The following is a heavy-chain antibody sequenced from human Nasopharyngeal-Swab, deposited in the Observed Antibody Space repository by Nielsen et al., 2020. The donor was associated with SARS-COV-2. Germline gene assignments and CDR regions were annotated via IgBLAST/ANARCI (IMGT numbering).Heavy chain of an antibody. CDR3: AKGYSGSYYYGMDV. CDR2: ISYDGSNK. J-gene: IGHJ6*02. V-gene: IGHV3-30*18. D-gene: IGHD1-26*01. Sequence: VRQAPGKGLEWVAVISYDGSNKYYADSVKGRFTISRDNSKNTLYLQMNSLRAEDTAVYYCAKGYSGSYYYGMDVWGQGTTVTVS.